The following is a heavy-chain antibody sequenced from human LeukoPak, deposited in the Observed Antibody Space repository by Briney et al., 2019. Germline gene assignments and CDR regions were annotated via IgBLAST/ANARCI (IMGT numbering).Heavy chain of an antibody. V-gene: IGHV3-49*03. CDR2: IRNKIYGGTT. D-gene: IGHD6-19*01. CDR3: TRDQYSSGWYDILFDY. Sequence: GGSLRLSCTASGFPFGDYAMSWFRQAPGKGLEWVGFIRNKIYGGTTEYAASVKCRFTISKDDSTSIADLQMNSLKTEDTAVYYCTRDQYSSGWYDILFDYWGQGTLVTVSS. J-gene: IGHJ4*02. CDR1: GFPFGDYA.